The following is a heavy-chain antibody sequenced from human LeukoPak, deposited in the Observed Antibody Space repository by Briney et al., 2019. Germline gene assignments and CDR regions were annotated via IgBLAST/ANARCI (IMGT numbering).Heavy chain of an antibody. J-gene: IGHJ4*02. D-gene: IGHD3-3*01. Sequence: ASVKVSCKASGGTFISYTISWVRQAPGQGLEWMGRIIPILGIANYEQKFQGRVTITADKSTSTAYMELSSLRSEDTAVYYCARGTYYDFWSSGFDYWGQGTLVTVSS. CDR2: IIPILGIA. CDR1: GGTFISYT. V-gene: IGHV1-69*02. CDR3: ARGTYYDFWSSGFDY.